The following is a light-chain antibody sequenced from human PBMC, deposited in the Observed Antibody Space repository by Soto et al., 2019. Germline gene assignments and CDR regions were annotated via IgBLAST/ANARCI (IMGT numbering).Light chain of an antibody. CDR1: SSDVGGSNF. J-gene: IGLJ1*01. V-gene: IGLV2-14*03. CDR3: VSYTSSTTYV. Sequence: QSALAQPASVSDSPGQSITISCTETSSDVGGSNFVSWYQQHPGKPPKLIIYDVANRPSGVSNRFSGSKSGSTASLIISRLQSEDEADYYCVSYTSSTTYVFGNGTKVTVL. CDR2: DVA.